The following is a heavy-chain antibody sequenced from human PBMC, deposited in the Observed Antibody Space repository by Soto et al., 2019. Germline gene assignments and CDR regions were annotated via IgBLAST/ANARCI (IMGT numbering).Heavy chain of an antibody. D-gene: IGHD3-10*01. V-gene: IGHV3-23*01. J-gene: IGHJ3*02. CDR1: GFTFSTYA. CDR2: ISSSGGNT. Sequence: GGSLRLSCAASGFTFSTYAMSWVRQAPGKGLEWVSTISSSGGNTYYTDSVKGRFTISRDNSKNTLYLQMNSLRAEDTAIYYCAKRPTSTGFGDPFDIWGQGTMVTVS. CDR3: AKRPTSTGFGDPFDI.